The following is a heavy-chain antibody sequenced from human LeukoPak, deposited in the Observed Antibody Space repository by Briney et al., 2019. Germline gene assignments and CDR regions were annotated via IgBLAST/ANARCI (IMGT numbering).Heavy chain of an antibody. CDR2: INHSGST. CDR3: ARGRDSYYYMDV. CDR1: GGSFSGYY. J-gene: IGHJ6*03. Sequence: SETLSLTCAVYGGSFSGYYWSWIRQPPGKGLEWIGEINHSGSTNYNPSLKSRVTISVDTSKNQFSLKLSSVTAADTAVYYCARGRDSYYYMDVWGKGTTVTVSS. V-gene: IGHV4-34*01.